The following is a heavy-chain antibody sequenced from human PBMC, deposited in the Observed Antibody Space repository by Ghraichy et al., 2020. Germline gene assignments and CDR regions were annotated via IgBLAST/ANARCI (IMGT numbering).Heavy chain of an antibody. CDR3: AKASEGSGYSYGRNYYYGMDV. D-gene: IGHD5-18*01. CDR1: GFTFSSYA. J-gene: IGHJ6*02. V-gene: IGHV3-23*01. CDR2: ISGSGGST. Sequence: GGSLRLSCAASGFTFSSYAMSWVRQAPGKGLEWVSAISGSGGSTYYADSVKGRFTISRDNSKNTLYLQMNSLRAEDTAVYYCAKASEGSGYSYGRNYYYGMDVWGQGTTVTVSS.